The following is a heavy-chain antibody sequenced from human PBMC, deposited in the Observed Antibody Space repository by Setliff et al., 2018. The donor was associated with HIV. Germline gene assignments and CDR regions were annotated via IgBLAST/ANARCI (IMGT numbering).Heavy chain of an antibody. Sequence: ASVKVSCKASGYTFTSYYMHWVRQAPGQGLEWMGIINPSGGSTSYAQKFQGRVTMTRDTSTSTVYMELSSLRSEDTAIDYCARDPSYSPYYDFWSGYYPHDALDIWGQGTMVTLSS. CDR1: GYTFTSYY. V-gene: IGHV1-46*01. J-gene: IGHJ3*02. CDR2: INPSGGST. D-gene: IGHD3-3*01. CDR3: ARDPSYSPYYDFWSGYYPHDALDI.